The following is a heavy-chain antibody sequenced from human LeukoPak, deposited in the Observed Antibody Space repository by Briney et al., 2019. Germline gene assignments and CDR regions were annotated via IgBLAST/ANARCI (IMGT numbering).Heavy chain of an antibody. J-gene: IGHJ6*02. V-gene: IGHV4-30-4*01. CDR2: IYYSGST. CDR3: ASSRIMITFGDVEEVPPHTNKYYYGMDV. Sequence: SETLSLTCTVSGGSISSGDYYWSWIRQPPGKGLEWIGYIYYSGSTYYNPSLKSRVTISVDTSKNQFSLKLSSVTAADTAVYYCASSRIMITFGDVEEVPPHTNKYYYGMDVWGQGTTVTVSS. D-gene: IGHD3-16*01. CDR1: GGSISSGDYY.